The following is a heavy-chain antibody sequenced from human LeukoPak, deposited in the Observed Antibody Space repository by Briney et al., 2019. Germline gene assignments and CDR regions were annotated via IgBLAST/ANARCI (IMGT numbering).Heavy chain of an antibody. CDR1: GYTFTSYY. D-gene: IGHD6-13*01. CDR2: INPSGGST. CDR3: ARSSIIAAAGPYYFDY. J-gene: IGHJ4*02. Sequence: ASVKVSCKASGYTFTSYYMHWVRQAPGQGLEWMGIINPSGGSTSYAQKFQGRVTITADKSTTTAYMELSSLRSEDTAVYYCARSSIIAAAGPYYFDYWGQGTLVTVSS. V-gene: IGHV1-46*01.